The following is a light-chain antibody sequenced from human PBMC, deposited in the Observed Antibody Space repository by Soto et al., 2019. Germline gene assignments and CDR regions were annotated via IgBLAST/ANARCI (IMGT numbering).Light chain of an antibody. CDR2: DAS. CDR1: QSVSSY. Sequence: EIVLTQSPATLSLSPGERATLSCRASQSVSSYLAWYQQKPGQAPRLLIYDASNRATGIPARFSGSGSGTDFTLTISRLEPEDFAVYYCQQFGRYPLTFGGGTKVDI. V-gene: IGKV3-11*01. J-gene: IGKJ4*01. CDR3: QQFGRYPLT.